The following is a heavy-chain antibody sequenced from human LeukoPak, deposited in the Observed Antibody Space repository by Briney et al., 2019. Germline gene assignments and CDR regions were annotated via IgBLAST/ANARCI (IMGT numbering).Heavy chain of an antibody. CDR1: GYTFTGYY. V-gene: IGHV1-2*02. CDR2: INPNSGGT. J-gene: IGHJ3*02. D-gene: IGHD3-10*01. CDR3: ARDRELWFGELLPGSFDI. Sequence: ASVKVSCKASGYTFTGYYMHWVRQAPGQGLEWMGWINPNSGGTNYAQKFQGRVTMTRDTSISTAYMEPSRLRSDDTAVYYCARDRELWFGELLPGSFDIWGQGTMVTVSS.